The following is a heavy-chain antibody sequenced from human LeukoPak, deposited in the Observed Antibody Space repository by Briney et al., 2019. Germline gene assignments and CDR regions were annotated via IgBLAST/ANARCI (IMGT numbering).Heavy chain of an antibody. J-gene: IGHJ5*02. CDR2: INPNSGGT. CDR3: ARDSGSDILTGYQNSYNWFDP. V-gene: IGHV1-2*02. Sequence: ASVKVSCKASGYTFTGYYMHWVRQAPGQGLEWMGWINPNSGGTNYAQKFQGRVTMTRDTSISTAYMELSRLRSDDTAVYYCARDSGSDILTGYQNSYNWFDPWGQGTLVTVSS. CDR1: GYTFTGYY. D-gene: IGHD3-9*01.